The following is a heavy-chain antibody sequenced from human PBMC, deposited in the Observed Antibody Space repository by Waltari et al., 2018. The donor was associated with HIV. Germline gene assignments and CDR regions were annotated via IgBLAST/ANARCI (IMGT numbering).Heavy chain of an antibody. CDR1: GYTFTSYA. CDR3: ARDPPFDSGRYCSGGSCYNGYDAFDI. Sequence: QVQLVQSGAEGKKPGASVKVSCKASGYTFTSYAMHWLHQAPGHRLEWMGCVNAGNGKTKYSQKFQGRVTMTRDTSASTAYMELSSLRSEDTAVYYCARDPPFDSGRYCSGGSCYNGYDAFDIWGQGTMVTVSS. J-gene: IGHJ3*02. V-gene: IGHV1-3*01. CDR2: VNAGNGKT. D-gene: IGHD2-15*01.